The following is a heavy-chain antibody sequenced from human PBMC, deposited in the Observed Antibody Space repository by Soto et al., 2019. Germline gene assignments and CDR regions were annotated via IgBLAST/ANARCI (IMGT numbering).Heavy chain of an antibody. CDR2: IYWNDDK. CDR3: AHRRGSYYDYVWGSYRSYYYGMDV. D-gene: IGHD3-16*02. Sequence: SGPTLVKPTQTLTLTCTFSGFSLSTSGVGVGWIRQPPGKALEWLALIYWNDDKRYSPSLKSSLTITKDTSKTQVVLTMTNMDPVDTATYYCAHRRGSYYDYVWGSYRSYYYGMDVWGQGTTVTVSS. J-gene: IGHJ6*02. V-gene: IGHV2-5*01. CDR1: GFSLSTSGVG.